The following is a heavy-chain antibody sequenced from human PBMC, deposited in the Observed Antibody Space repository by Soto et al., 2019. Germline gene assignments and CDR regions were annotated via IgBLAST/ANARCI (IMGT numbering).Heavy chain of an antibody. D-gene: IGHD4-17*01. CDR2: IYPGDSDT. CDR3: ARSKIYYADYAY. Sequence: LKISCKGSGYSFINFWIGWVRQMPGKGLEWMGMIYPGDSDTRYSPSFQGQVTISVDKSINTAYLQWTSLKASDTAIYYCARSKIYYADYAYWGQGTLVTVSS. CDR1: GYSFINFW. V-gene: IGHV5-51*01. J-gene: IGHJ4*02.